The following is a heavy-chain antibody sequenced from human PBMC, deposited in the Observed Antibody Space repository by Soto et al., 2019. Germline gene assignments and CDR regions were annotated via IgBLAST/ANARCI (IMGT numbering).Heavy chain of an antibody. V-gene: IGHV3-30*18. CDR1: GFTFSSYG. CDR3: AKELRDGYNFDY. CDR2: ISYDGSNK. D-gene: IGHD5-12*01. J-gene: IGHJ4*02. Sequence: GGSLRLSCAATGFTFSSYGMHWVRQAPGKGLEWVAVISYDGSNKYYADSVKGRFTISRDNSKNTLYLQMNSLRAEDTAVYYCAKELRDGYNFDYWGQGTRVTVSS.